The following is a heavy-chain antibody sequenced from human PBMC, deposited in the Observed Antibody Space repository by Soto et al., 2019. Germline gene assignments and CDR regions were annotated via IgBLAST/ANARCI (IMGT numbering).Heavy chain of an antibody. Sequence: PGGSMRHSSAASGFTFSSYAMSWVRQAPGKGLEWVSAISGSGGSTYYADSVKGRFTISRDNSKNTLYLQMNSLRAEDTAVYYCAKEASSSSTGVNDYGMDVWGQGTTVTVSS. CDR1: GFTFSSYA. CDR2: ISGSGGST. V-gene: IGHV3-23*01. J-gene: IGHJ6*02. D-gene: IGHD6-13*01. CDR3: AKEASSSSTGVNDYGMDV.